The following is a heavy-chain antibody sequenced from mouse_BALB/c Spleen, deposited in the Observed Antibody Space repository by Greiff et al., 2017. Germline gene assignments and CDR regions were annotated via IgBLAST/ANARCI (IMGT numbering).Heavy chain of an antibody. CDR3: ARYGYDYAMDY. D-gene: IGHD2-2*01. CDR1: GYSFTSYY. CDR2: IDPFNGGT. V-gene: IGHV1S135*01. J-gene: IGHJ4*01. Sequence: EVQVVESGPELMKPGASVKISCKASGYSFTSYYMHWVKQSHGKSLEWIGYIDPFNGGTSYNQKFKGKATLTVDKSSSTAYMHLSSLTSEDSAVYYCARYGYDYAMDYWGQGTSVTVSS.